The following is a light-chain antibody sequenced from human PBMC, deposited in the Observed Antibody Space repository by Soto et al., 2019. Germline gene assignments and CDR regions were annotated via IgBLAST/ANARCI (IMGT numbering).Light chain of an antibody. CDR1: QGISNY. Sequence: DIQMTQSPSSLSASVGDRVTITCRASQGISNYLAWYQQKPGKVPKLLIYAASTLQSGVPSRFSGSGSGTEFALTISSLQPEDVAAYYCQKSNSAPQTFGQGTKVEIK. V-gene: IGKV1-27*01. CDR2: AAS. J-gene: IGKJ1*01. CDR3: QKSNSAPQT.